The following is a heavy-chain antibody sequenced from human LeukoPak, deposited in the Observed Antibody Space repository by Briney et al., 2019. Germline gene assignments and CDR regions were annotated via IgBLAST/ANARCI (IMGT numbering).Heavy chain of an antibody. CDR1: GFTFSGSA. Sequence: GGSLRLSCAASGFTFSGSAMHWVRQASGKGLEWVGRIRSKANSYATAYAASVKGRFTISRDASKNTAYLQMNSLKTEDTAVYYCTRLGSSGWYNWFDPWGQGTLVTVSS. CDR2: IRSKANSYAT. V-gene: IGHV3-73*01. CDR3: TRLGSSGWYNWFDP. D-gene: IGHD6-19*01. J-gene: IGHJ5*02.